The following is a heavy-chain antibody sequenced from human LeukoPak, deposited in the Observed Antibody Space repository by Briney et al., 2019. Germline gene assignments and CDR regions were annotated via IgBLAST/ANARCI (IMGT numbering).Heavy chain of an antibody. V-gene: IGHV4-59*01. CDR1: SGSIRTSY. CDR3: ARAPNPDFFDD. CDR2: IYYSGST. Sequence: SETLSLTCTVSSGSIRTSYCGWIRQPPGKGLEWIGYIYYSGSTNYNPSLKSRVTISVDTSRNQFSLKLSSVTAADTAVYYCARAPNPDFFDDWGQGTLATVSS. J-gene: IGHJ4*02. D-gene: IGHD2-8*01.